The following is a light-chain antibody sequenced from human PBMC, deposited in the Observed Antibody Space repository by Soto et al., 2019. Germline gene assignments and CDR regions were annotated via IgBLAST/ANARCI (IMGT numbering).Light chain of an antibody. CDR2: EVT. J-gene: IGLJ1*01. CDR3: NSYTRGSCDV. Sequence: QSVLAQPAPVSGSPGQSITISCTGTTSHIAGYNYVSWYQQHPGKAPKLLIYEVTSRASGVSPRFSGSKSGNTASLTISGLQAEDEAEYYCNSYTRGSCDVFGTGTKVTVL. CDR1: TSHIAGYNY. V-gene: IGLV2-14*01.